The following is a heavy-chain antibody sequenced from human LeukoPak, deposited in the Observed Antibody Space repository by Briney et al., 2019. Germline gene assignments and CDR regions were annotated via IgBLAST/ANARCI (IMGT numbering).Heavy chain of an antibody. D-gene: IGHD6-19*01. CDR3: ARVAVAGNGGY. Sequence: SETLSLTCTVSGYSISSGYYWGWIRQPPGKGLEWIGSIYHSGSTYYNPSLKSRVTISVDTSKNQFSLKLSSVTAADTAVYYCARVAVAGNGGYWGQGTLVTVSS. CDR2: IYHSGST. V-gene: IGHV4-38-2*02. J-gene: IGHJ4*02. CDR1: GYSISSGYY.